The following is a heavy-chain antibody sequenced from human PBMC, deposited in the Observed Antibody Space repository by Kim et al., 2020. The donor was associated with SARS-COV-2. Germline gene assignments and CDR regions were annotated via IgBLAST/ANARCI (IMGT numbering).Heavy chain of an antibody. J-gene: IGHJ4*02. Sequence: RFTISRDNSKTTLYLQMNRLRAEDTAVYYCAKPVLNYYDSSGYAYYFDYWGQGTLVTVSS. V-gene: IGHV3-23*01. D-gene: IGHD3-22*01. CDR3: AKPVLNYYDSSGYAYYFDY.